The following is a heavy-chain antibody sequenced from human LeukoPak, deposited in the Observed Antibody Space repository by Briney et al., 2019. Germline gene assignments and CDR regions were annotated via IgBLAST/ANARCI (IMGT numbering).Heavy chain of an antibody. D-gene: IGHD3-3*01. J-gene: IGHJ6*02. Sequence: GGSLRLSCAASGFTFSSYAMHWVRQAPGKGLEWVVVISYDGSNKYYADSVKGRFTISRDSSKNTLYLQMNSLRAEDTAVYYCARVLAETYYDFWSGRGYYYGMDVWGQGTTVTVSS. CDR3: ARVLAETYYDFWSGRGYYYGMDV. CDR1: GFTFSSYA. CDR2: ISYDGSNK. V-gene: IGHV3-30-3*01.